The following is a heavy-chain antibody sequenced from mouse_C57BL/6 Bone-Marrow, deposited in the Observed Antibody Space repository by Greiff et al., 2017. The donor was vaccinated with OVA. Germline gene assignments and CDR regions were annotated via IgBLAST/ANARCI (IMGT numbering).Heavy chain of an antibody. J-gene: IGHJ2*01. Sequence: EVQLQESGPVLVKPGASVKMSCKASGYTFTDYYMNWVKQSHGKSLEWIGVINPYNGGTSYKQKFKGKATLTVDKSSSTAYMELNSLTSEDSAVYYCARSNYGYEGPYWGQGTTLTVSS. CDR3: ARSNYGYEGPY. D-gene: IGHD2-2*01. CDR1: GYTFTDYY. V-gene: IGHV1-19*01. CDR2: INPYNGGT.